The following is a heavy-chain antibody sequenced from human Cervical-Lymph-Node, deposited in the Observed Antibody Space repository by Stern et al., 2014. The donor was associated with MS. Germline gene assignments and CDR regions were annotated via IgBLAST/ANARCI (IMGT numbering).Heavy chain of an antibody. V-gene: IGHV1-18*01. D-gene: IGHD1-26*01. J-gene: IGHJ4*02. CDR1: GYTFTNYG. Sequence: VQLLESGSEVKKPGASVKVSCKTSGYTFTNYGVSWVRQAPGQGLEWMAWISAYNGNTVYAQKLQGRVTVTTDTSTTTAYMELRSLTSDDTAVYYCARVRRELPDYWGQGTLVTVSS. CDR2: ISAYNGNT. CDR3: ARVRRELPDY.